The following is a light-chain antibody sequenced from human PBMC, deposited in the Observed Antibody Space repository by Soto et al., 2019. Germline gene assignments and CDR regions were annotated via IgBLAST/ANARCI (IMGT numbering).Light chain of an antibody. J-gene: IGLJ1*01. CDR3: CSYAGSSTLKV. V-gene: IGLV2-23*02. CDR2: EVS. CDR1: SSDVGSYNL. Sequence: QSALTQPASVSGSPGQSITISCTGTSSDVGSYNLVSWYQQHPGKAPKPMIYEVSKRPSGVSNRFSGSKSGNTASLTISGLQAEDEADYYCCSYAGSSTLKVFGTGTKVTVL.